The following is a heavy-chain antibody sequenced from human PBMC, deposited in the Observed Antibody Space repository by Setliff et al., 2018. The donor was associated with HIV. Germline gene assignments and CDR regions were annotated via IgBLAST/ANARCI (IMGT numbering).Heavy chain of an antibody. CDR1: GFMFGDNA. J-gene: IGHJ6*02. CDR2: IRSKAYGGTT. V-gene: IGHV3-49*04. D-gene: IGHD5-18*01. CDR3: TRDRAPRQLWGYYYGMDV. Sequence: PGGSLRLSCTASGFMFGDNAMSWVRQAPGKGLEWVGFIRSKAYGGTTEYAASVKGRFTISRDDSKSIASLQMNSLKTEDTAVYFCTRDRAPRQLWGYYYGMDVWGQGTTVTVSS.